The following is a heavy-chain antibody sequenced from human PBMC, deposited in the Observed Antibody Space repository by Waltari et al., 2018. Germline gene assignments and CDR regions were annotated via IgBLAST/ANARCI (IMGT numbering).Heavy chain of an antibody. V-gene: IGHV4-59*11. CDR2: VFHSGST. J-gene: IGHJ6*03. CDR3: ARDILHSFYYYMDV. D-gene: IGHD5-18*01. Sequence: QVQLQESGPRLMKPSETLSLTCTVSGGPIRSHHWSWIRQSPGKGLEWVGYVFHSGSTNYNPSLKSRVTMSLDTSKSQFSLKLTSVTPADTAVYYCARDILHSFYYYMDVWGKGTMVTVSS. CDR1: GGPIRSHH.